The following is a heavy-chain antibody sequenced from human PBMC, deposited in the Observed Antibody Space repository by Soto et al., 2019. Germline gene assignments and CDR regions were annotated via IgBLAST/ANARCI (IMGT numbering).Heavy chain of an antibody. CDR1: GYTLTSYG. D-gene: IGHD6-6*01. CDR3: ARDLAEYSSLIDAFDI. J-gene: IGHJ3*02. Sequence: ASVKVSCKASGYTLTSYGISWGRQAPGQGLEWMGWISAYNGNTNYAQKLQGRVTMTTDTSTSTAHMELRSLRSDDTAVYYCARDLAEYSSLIDAFDIWGQGSMVTVSS. CDR2: ISAYNGNT. V-gene: IGHV1-18*01.